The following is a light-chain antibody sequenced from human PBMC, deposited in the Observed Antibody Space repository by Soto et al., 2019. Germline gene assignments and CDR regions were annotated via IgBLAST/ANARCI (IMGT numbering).Light chain of an antibody. CDR2: GAS. CDR3: QQYNNWPPWT. CDR1: QSGSSN. Sequence: EIVLTQSPGTLSLSPEERATLSCRASQSGSSNLAWYQQKPGQAPRLLIYGASTRATGIPARFSGSGSGTECTLTISSLQPEDFAVYYGQQYNNWPPWTFGQGTKVDI. J-gene: IGKJ1*01. V-gene: IGKV3-15*01.